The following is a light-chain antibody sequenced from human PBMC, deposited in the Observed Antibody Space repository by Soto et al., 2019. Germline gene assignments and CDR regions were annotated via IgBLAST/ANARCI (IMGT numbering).Light chain of an antibody. V-gene: IGLV1-40*01. CDR1: SSNIGARYD. CDR2: GNS. CDR3: QSYDSSLSGYV. Sequence: QSVLTQPPSVSGAAGRRVTISCTGSSSNIGARYDVHWYQQLPGTAPKLLIYGNSNRPSGVPDRFSGSKSGTSASLAITGLQAEDEAYYYCQSYDSSLSGYVFGTGTKVTVL. J-gene: IGLJ1*01.